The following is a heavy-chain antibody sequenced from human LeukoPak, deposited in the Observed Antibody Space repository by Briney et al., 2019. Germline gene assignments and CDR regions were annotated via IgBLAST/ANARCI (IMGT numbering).Heavy chain of an antibody. V-gene: IGHV4-30-4*08. J-gene: IGHJ4*02. D-gene: IGHD3-22*01. CDR1: GGSISSGDYY. CDR3: ARDPDYYYDSSGSSY. Sequence: ASQTLSLTCTVSGGSISSGDYYWSWIRQPPGKGLEWIGEINHSGSTNYNPSLKNRVTISVDTSKNQFSLKLSSVTAADTAVYYCARDPDYYYDSSGSSYWGQGTLVTVSS. CDR2: INHSGST.